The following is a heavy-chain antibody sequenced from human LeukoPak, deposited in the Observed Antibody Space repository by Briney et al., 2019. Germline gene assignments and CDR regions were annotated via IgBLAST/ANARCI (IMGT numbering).Heavy chain of an antibody. Sequence: GGSLRLSCAASGFTVSSNYMSWVRQAPGKGLEWVSVIYSGGSTYYADSVKGRFTISRDNSKNTLYLQMNSLRADDTALYYCTKGDGGWYPIDYWGQGNVVIVSS. J-gene: IGHJ4*02. CDR1: GFTVSSNY. CDR2: IYSGGST. V-gene: IGHV3-53*01. CDR3: TKGDGGWYPIDY. D-gene: IGHD6-19*01.